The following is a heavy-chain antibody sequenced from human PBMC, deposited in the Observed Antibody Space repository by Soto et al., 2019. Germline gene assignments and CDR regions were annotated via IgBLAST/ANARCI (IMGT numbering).Heavy chain of an antibody. V-gene: IGHV3-33*01. CDR1: GFTFSSYG. CDR3: ARDSHVGSGWQLTADY. J-gene: IGHJ4*02. D-gene: IGHD6-19*01. Sequence: GGSLRLSCAASGFTFSSYGMHWVRQAPGKGLEWVAVIWYDGSNKYYAESVKGRFTISRDNSKNTLYLQMNSLRAEDTAVYYCARDSHVGSGWQLTADYCGPGTLLTV. CDR2: IWYDGSNK.